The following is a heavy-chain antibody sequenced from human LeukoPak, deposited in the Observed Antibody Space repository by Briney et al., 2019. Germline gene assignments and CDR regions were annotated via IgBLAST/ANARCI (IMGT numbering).Heavy chain of an antibody. CDR3: ARVLEGSSGQHWYFDL. CDR1: GGSFSGYY. CDR2: INHSGST. Sequence: SETLSLTCAVYGGSFSGYYWSWIRQPPGKGLEWIGEINHSGSTNYNPSLKSRVTVSVDTSKNQFSLRLSSVTAADTAVYYCARVLEGSSGQHWYFDLWGRGTLVTVSS. D-gene: IGHD6-19*01. J-gene: IGHJ2*01. V-gene: IGHV4-34*01.